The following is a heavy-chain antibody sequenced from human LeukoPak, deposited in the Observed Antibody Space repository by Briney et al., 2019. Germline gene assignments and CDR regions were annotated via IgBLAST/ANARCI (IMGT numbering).Heavy chain of an antibody. D-gene: IGHD3-16*01. Sequence: GGSLRLSCAASGFTFSSYAMPWVRQAPGKALEFVSAFSSNGGSTDYANSVKARFTISRDNSKNTLYLQMGSLSAEDMAVYYCARWGFFIGNDYWGQGTLVTVSS. V-gene: IGHV3-64*01. J-gene: IGHJ4*02. CDR1: GFTFSSYA. CDR2: FSSNGGST. CDR3: ARWGFFIGNDY.